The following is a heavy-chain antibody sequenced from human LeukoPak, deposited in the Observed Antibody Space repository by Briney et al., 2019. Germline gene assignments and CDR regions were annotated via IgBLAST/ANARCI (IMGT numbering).Heavy chain of an antibody. V-gene: IGHV4-39*07. Sequence: NPSETLSLTCTVSGGSISSSSYYWAWIRQPPGKGLEWIGSIYHSGSTYYNPSLKSRVTISVDTSKNQFSLKLSSVTAADTAVYYCARGDYGDPIYFDYWGQGTLVTVSS. CDR2: IYHSGST. D-gene: IGHD4-17*01. CDR3: ARGDYGDPIYFDY. CDR1: GGSISSSSYY. J-gene: IGHJ4*02.